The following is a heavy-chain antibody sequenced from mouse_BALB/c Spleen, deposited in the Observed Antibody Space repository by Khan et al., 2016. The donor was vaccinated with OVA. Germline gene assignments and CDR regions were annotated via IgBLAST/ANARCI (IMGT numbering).Heavy chain of an antibody. CDR2: IWNDGNT. D-gene: IGHD2-10*01. CDR3: ARQPYYHYNIMVY. J-gene: IGHJ4*01. CDR1: GFSLTNYG. Sequence: QVQLKQSGPGLVAPSQSLSITCTISGFSLTNYGVHWVRQPPGKGLEWLVVIWNDGNTAYNSALKSRLTISKDNSKSQVFLKMNSLQTDDTAMYFCARQPYYHYNIMVYWGQGTSVTVSS. V-gene: IGHV2-6-1*01.